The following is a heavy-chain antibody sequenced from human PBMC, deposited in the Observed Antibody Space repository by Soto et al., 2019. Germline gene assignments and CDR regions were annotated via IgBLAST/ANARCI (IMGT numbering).Heavy chain of an antibody. CDR2: ISVHKGYT. Sequence: QVQLAQSGAEVKKPGASVTVSCKASGYTFSSYGISWVRQAPGQGLEWVGWISVHKGYTKYATELQGRVTMTTDTSTSPAYMELRSLRSDDSAVYYCARLENNFGPHDYWGQGTLVTVTS. CDR1: GYTFSSYG. D-gene: IGHD1-1*01. J-gene: IGHJ4*02. V-gene: IGHV1-18*01. CDR3: ARLENNFGPHDY.